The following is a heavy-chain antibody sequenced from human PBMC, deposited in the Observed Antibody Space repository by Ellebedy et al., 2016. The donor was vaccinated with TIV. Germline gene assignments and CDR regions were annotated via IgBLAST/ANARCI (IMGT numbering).Heavy chain of an antibody. Sequence: GESLKISCEASGFSFSSYWMHWVRPGKGLVWVSRITTDVTNTAYADSVKARFTLSRDNARNTVYLQMNSLPADDTSVYFCARDGGSGTPFDYWGQGTLVTVSS. CDR2: ITTDVTNT. J-gene: IGHJ4*02. CDR3: ARDGGSGTPFDY. CDR1: GFSFSSYW. V-gene: IGHV3-74*01. D-gene: IGHD3-10*01.